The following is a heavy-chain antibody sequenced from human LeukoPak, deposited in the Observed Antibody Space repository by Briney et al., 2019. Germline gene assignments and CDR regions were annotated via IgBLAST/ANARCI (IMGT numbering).Heavy chain of an antibody. CDR2: ISSSGDTI. J-gene: IGHJ4*02. Sequence: GGSLRLSCAASGFTFSSYEMNWVRQAPGKGLEWVSYISSSGDTIYYADSVKGRFTISGDNSNNTVYLQMNSLRAEDTAVYYCARAPSNAHFDYWGQGTLVTVSS. D-gene: IGHD3-3*02. CDR3: ARAPSNAHFDY. V-gene: IGHV3-48*03. CDR1: GFTFSSYE.